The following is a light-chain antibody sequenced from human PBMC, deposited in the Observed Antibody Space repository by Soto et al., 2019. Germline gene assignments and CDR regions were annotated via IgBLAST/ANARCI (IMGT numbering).Light chain of an antibody. CDR3: SSYTTSSTYV. Sequence: QSALTQPASVYGSRGRSIPMSCTGTSSDVGGLDYVSWYQHHPGKAPKLIIHEVSSRPSGVSDRVSGSKSGNTASLTISTLQAEDEANYYCSSYTTSSTYVFGTGTKVTVL. J-gene: IGLJ1*01. CDR2: EVS. CDR1: SSDVGGLDY. V-gene: IGLV2-14*01.